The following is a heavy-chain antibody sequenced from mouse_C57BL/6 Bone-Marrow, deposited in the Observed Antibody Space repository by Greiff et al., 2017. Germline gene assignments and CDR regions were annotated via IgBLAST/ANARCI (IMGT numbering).Heavy chain of an antibody. V-gene: IGHV1-19*01. J-gene: IGHJ2*01. CDR2: INPYNGGT. Sequence: SGPVLVKPGASVKMSCKASGYTFTDYYMNWVKQSHGKSLEWIGVINPYNGGTSYNQKFKGKATLTVDKSSSTAYMELNSLTSEDSAVYYCARRGITSGYWGQGTTLTVSS. CDR3: ARRGITSGY. D-gene: IGHD2-4*01. CDR1: GYTFTDYY.